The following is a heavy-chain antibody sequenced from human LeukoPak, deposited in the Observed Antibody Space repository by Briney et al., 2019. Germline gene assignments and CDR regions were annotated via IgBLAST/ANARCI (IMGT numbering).Heavy chain of an antibody. Sequence: GGSLRLSCAAPGFTFSSYGIHWVRQAPGKGLEWVAVIWYDGSNKYYADSVKGRFTISRDNSKNTLYLQMNSLRAEDTAVYYCARDEDHYFDYWGQGTLVTVSS. CDR1: GFTFSSYG. J-gene: IGHJ4*02. CDR2: IWYDGSNK. V-gene: IGHV3-33*01. CDR3: ARDEDHYFDY.